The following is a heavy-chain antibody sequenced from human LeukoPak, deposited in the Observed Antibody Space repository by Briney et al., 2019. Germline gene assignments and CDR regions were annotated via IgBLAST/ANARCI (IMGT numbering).Heavy chain of an antibody. Sequence: SETLSLTCTVSGGSIDTYYWSWIRQPPGKGLEWIGYLYYSGRTKYNPSLKSRVTISVDTSQNQFSLKLSSVTAADTAVYYCARALYDSSAYYYFDYWGQGTLVTVSS. D-gene: IGHD3-22*01. CDR1: GGSIDTYY. CDR2: LYYSGRT. CDR3: ARALYDSSAYYYFDY. J-gene: IGHJ4*02. V-gene: IGHV4-59*01.